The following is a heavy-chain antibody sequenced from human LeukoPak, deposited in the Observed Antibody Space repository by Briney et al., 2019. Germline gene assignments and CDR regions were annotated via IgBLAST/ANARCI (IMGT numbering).Heavy chain of an antibody. D-gene: IGHD2-2*01. CDR3: ARRRGWQVYCSSTSCRYNWFDP. V-gene: IGHV4-34*01. CDR2: INHSGST. CDR1: GGSISSYY. Sequence: PSETLSLTCTVSGGSISSYYWSRIRQPPGKGLEWIGEINHSGSTNYNPSLKSRVTISVDTSKNQFSLKLSSVTAADTAVYYCARRRGWQVYCSSTSCRYNWFDPWGPGALVTVSS. J-gene: IGHJ5*02.